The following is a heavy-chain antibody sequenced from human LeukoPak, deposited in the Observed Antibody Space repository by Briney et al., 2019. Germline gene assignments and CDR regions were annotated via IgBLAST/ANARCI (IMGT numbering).Heavy chain of an antibody. CDR3: ARVGYCSGGSCYRYAFDI. CDR1: GFTFSSYS. J-gene: IGHJ3*02. V-gene: IGHV3-21*01. D-gene: IGHD2-15*01. CDR2: IISRRTYI. Sequence: GGSLRLSCAASGFTFSSYSMNWVRQAPGKGLEWVSSIISRRTYIYHADSVKGRFTISRDNAKNSLFLQMNSLRAEDTAVYYCARVGYCSGGSCYRYAFDIWGQGTMVTVSS.